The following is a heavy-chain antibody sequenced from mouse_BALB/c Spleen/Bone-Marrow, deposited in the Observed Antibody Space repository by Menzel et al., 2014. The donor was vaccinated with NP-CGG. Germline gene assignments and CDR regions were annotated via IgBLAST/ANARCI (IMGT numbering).Heavy chain of an antibody. Sequence: VQVVESGAELVKPGASVKLSCKASGYTFTIYYMFWVKQRPGQGLEWIGEINPSNGGTNFNEKFKSKATLTVDKSSSTAYMQLSSLTSEDSAVYYCTRNGPDSSGYPAWFAYWGQGTLVTVSA. CDR1: GYTFTIYY. CDR2: INPSNGGT. J-gene: IGHJ3*01. CDR3: TRNGPDSSGYPAWFAY. V-gene: IGHV1S81*02. D-gene: IGHD3-2*01.